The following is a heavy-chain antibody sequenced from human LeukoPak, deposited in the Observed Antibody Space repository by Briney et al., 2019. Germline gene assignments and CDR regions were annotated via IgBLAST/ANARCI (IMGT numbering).Heavy chain of an antibody. CDR3: ARYYGDPRYQFDY. D-gene: IGHD4-17*01. J-gene: IGHJ4*02. CDR1: XFXXXXXX. CDR2: XXYXXSNX. Sequence: GGSLXLSCAASXFXXXXXXXXXVXXXXGXXXXXVXXXXYXXSNXYXXDSVKGRFTISRDNSKNTLYLEMNSLRAEDXAVYXXARYYGDPRYQFDYWGQGTLVTVSS. V-gene: IGHV3-33*01.